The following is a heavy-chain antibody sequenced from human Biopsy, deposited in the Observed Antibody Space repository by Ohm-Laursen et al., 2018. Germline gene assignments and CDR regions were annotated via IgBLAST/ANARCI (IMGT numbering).Heavy chain of an antibody. V-gene: IGHV4-38-2*01. D-gene: IGHD3-3*01. CDR3: ARLEWRDTFFDF. Sequence: SDTLSLTWPVSGYSIKSGYYWGWIRQPPGKGLEWIGNIYRSGSTYYNPSLKSRVTISVEKSKNQFSLKLSSVTAADTAVYYCARLEWRDTFFDFWGQGRLVTVSS. CDR1: GYSIKSGYY. J-gene: IGHJ4*02. CDR2: IYRSGST.